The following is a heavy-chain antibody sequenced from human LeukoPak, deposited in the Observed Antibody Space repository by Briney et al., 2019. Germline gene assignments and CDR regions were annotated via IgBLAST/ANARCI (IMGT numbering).Heavy chain of an antibody. J-gene: IGHJ5*02. CDR3: ARGALTYYYGSGSYYSWFDP. D-gene: IGHD3-10*01. CDR1: GGSFSGYY. Sequence: PSETLSLTCAVYGGSFSGYYWSWIRQPPGKGLEWIGEINHSGSTNHNPSLKSRVTISVDTSKNQFSLKLSSVTAADTAVYYCARGALTYYYGSGSYYSWFDPWGQGTLVTVSS. V-gene: IGHV4-34*01. CDR2: INHSGST.